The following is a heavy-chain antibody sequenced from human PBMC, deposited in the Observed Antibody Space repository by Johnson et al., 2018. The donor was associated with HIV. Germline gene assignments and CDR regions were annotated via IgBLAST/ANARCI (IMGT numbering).Heavy chain of an antibody. CDR3: ARDSDYVWGTSRLGSFDM. V-gene: IGHV3-7*01. D-gene: IGHD3-16*02. J-gene: IGHJ3*02. CDR1: GFTFSSYW. Sequence: VQLVESGGGLVQPGGSLRLSCAASGFTFSSYWMSWVRQAPGKGLEWVANIKQDGSEKSYVDSLKGRFSISRDNAKKSLYLQMSNLRAEDTAVYYWARDSDYVWGTSRLGSFDMWGQGTMVIVSS. CDR2: IKQDGSEK.